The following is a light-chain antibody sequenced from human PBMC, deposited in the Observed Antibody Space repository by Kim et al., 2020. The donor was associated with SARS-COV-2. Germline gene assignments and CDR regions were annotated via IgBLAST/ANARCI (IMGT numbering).Light chain of an antibody. CDR2: AAS. Sequence: DIQMTQSPSSLSAFVGDRVTISCRASQSISNYVSWFQQKPGKAPKLLIYAASSLHSGVPSRFSGDGSGTDFTLTISSLQPEDFANFYCQTASGTLYTLGQGTKLEF. V-gene: IGKV1-39*01. CDR3: QTASGTLYT. J-gene: IGKJ2*01. CDR1: QSISNY.